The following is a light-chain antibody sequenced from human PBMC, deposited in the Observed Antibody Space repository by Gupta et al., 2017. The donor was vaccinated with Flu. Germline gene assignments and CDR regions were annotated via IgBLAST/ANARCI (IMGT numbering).Light chain of an antibody. CDR2: DAS. CDR1: QRVTSY. V-gene: IGKV3-11*01. CDR3: QQRSAWAIT. J-gene: IGKJ5*01. Sequence: VLPQSPASLSLSPGARAILSCRASQRVTSYLAWYQQKPGPPPRPLIFDASNRAPGVPARFSGSGSETDLTLTITRLEPEDSAVYYCQQRSAWAITFGQGTRLDIK.